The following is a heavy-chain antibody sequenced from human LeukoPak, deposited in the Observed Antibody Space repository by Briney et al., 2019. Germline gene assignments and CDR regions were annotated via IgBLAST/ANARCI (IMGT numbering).Heavy chain of an antibody. V-gene: IGHV3-30*18. CDR3: AKNSGSTAL. CDR1: GFTFSNYG. D-gene: IGHD1-26*01. J-gene: IGHJ4*02. CDR2: ISYDGSNK. Sequence: GGSLRLSCAASGFTFSNYGMHWVRQAPGKGLEWVSVISYDGSNKYYADSVKGRFTISRDNSKNTLYLQMNSLRAEDTAMYYCAKNSGSTALWGQGTLVAVSS.